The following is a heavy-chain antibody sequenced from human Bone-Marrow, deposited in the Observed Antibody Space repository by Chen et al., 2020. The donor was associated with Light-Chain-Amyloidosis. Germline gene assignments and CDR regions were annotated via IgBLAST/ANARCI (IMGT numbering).Heavy chain of an antibody. CDR3: ARRGDGYNIDY. D-gene: IGHD5-12*01. V-gene: IGHV5-51*01. J-gene: IGHJ4*02. CDR1: GYTFPNYW. CDR2: IYPDDSDA. Sequence: EVQLEQSGPEVKKPGESLKISCKGSGYTFPNYWIGWVRQMPGKGLEWMGVIYPDDSDARYRPTFESEVTSSADKSITTAYLQWRSLKASDTAMYYCARRGDGYNIDYWGQGTLDTVTS.